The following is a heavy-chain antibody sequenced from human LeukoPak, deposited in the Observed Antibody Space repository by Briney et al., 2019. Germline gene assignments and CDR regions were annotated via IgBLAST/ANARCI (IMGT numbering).Heavy chain of an antibody. CDR1: GGSINDYY. Sequence: SETLSLTCAVSGGSINDYYWSWIRQPPGEGVEGIGYIYYNGETNYNPAFRSRLALSVDTSKNQLSLELRSVSAADTAVYSCAREPQKYSALEYYFDFWGQGTLVTVSS. CDR3: AREPQKYSALEYYFDF. CDR2: IYYNGET. D-gene: IGHD6-6*01. J-gene: IGHJ4*02. V-gene: IGHV4-59*12.